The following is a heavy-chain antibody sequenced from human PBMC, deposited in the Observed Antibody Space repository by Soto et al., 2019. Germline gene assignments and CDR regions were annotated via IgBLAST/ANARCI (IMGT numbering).Heavy chain of an antibody. CDR2: IVPKFGTT. D-gene: IGHD6-19*01. V-gene: IGHV1-69*01. CDR3: VRGGSDNSGWYTWFDP. J-gene: IGHJ5*02. CDR1: GGTFSTHV. Sequence: QVQLEQSGAEVKKPGSSVKVSCKTSGGTFSTHVIGWVRQAPGQGLEWMGGIVPKFGTTNYAHKFKGRVKITADESTSTAYMEVSSLTSEDTAVYYCVRGGSDNSGWYTWFDPWGQGTLVTVSS.